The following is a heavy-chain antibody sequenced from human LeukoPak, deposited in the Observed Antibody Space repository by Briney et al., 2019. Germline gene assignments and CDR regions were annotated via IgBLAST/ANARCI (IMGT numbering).Heavy chain of an antibody. CDR1: GYPFTSYY. V-gene: IGHV1-2*02. CDR2: INPNSGGT. D-gene: IGHD3-22*01. CDR3: ARDAGNYYDSSGYYFASYYFDY. J-gene: IGHJ4*02. Sequence: GASVKVSCKASGYPFTSYYMHWVRQAPGQGLEWMGWINPNSGGTNYAQKFQGRVTMTRDTSISTAYMELSRLRSDDTAVYYCARDAGNYYDSSGYYFASYYFDYWGQGTLVTVSS.